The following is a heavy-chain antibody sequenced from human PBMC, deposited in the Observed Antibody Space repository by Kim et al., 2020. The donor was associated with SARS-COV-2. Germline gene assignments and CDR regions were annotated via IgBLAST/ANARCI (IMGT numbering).Heavy chain of an antibody. CDR2: ISGGSGST. J-gene: IGHJ4*02. CDR3: AKLGDDYGSGTSFTFDY. V-gene: IGHV3-23*01. Sequence: GGSLRLSCAASGFTFTGFAMSWVRQAPGKGLEWVSSISGGSGSTYYADSVKGRFTISKDNSKNTLYLQMNSLRVEDTAVYYCAKLGDDYGSGTSFTFDYWGQGTLVTVSS. CDR1: GFTFTGFA. D-gene: IGHD3-10*01.